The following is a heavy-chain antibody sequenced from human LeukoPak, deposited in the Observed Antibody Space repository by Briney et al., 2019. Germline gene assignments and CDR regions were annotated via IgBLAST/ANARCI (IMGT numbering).Heavy chain of an antibody. CDR2: IKQDGSEK. D-gene: IGHD1-26*01. J-gene: IGHJ1*01. CDR3: TRGDLVGVTGRAYQH. Sequence: GGSLRLSCAASGFTFSSYWVSWVRQAPGKGLEWVANIKQDGSEKYYMDSVKGRFTISRDNAKNSLYLQMNSLRAEDTAVYYCTRGDLVGVTGRAYQHWGQGTLATVSS. CDR1: GFTFSSYW. V-gene: IGHV3-7*01.